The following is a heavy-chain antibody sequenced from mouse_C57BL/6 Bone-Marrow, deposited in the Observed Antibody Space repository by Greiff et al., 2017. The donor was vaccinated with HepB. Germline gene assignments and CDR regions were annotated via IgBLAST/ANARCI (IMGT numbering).Heavy chain of an antibody. CDR3: ARRGLRPPYFDV. D-gene: IGHD1-2*01. J-gene: IGHJ1*03. CDR1: GYTFTSYW. V-gene: IGHV1-64*01. CDR2: IHPNSGST. Sequence: VKLQQPGAELVKPAASVKLSCKASGYTFTSYWMHWVKQRPGQGLEWIGMIHPNSGSTNYNEKFKSKATLTVDKSSSTAYMQLSSLTSEDSAVYYCARRGLRPPYFDVWGTGTTVTVSS.